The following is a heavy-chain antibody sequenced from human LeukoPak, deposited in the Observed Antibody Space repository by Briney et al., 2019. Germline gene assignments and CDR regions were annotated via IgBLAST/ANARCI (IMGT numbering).Heavy chain of an antibody. CDR3: ARDLCSVEPAAPCYYFDY. D-gene: IGHD2-2*01. J-gene: IGHJ4*02. CDR1: GYTLSRYG. V-gene: IGHV1-18*01. Sequence: GAPVKVSCKASGYTLSRYGISWVRQAPGQGLEWMGWSSAYNENTNSALKVQGRVTMTTDTSTSTAYMELRSLRSDDTAVYYCARDLCSVEPAAPCYYFDYWGQGTLVTVSS. CDR2: SSAYNENT.